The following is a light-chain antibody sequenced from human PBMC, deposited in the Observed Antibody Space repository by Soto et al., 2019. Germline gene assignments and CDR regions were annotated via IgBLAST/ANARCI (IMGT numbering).Light chain of an antibody. J-gene: IGKJ1*01. V-gene: IGKV3-20*01. Sequence: IVLTQSPGTLSLYPGESATLSCRASQSVTSNYIAWYQQKPGQAPRLLIYRASTRATGIPDRFSGSGSGTDFTLTISRLEHEDFAVYHCQQYGISPWTFGQGTKVDIK. CDR2: RAS. CDR3: QQYGISPWT. CDR1: QSVTSNY.